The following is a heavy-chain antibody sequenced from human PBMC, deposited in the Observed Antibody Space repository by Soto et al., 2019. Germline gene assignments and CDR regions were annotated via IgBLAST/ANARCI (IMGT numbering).Heavy chain of an antibody. CDR1: GFSLSTSGMC. V-gene: IGHV2-70*01. J-gene: IGHJ6*02. CDR2: IDWDDDK. D-gene: IGHD2-2*01. CDR3: ARYIVVVPAARSPYYHDRMAV. Sequence: SGPTRVNPTQTLTLTCTFSGFSLSTSGMCVSWIRQPPGKALEWLALIDWDDDKYYSTSLKTRLTISKDTSKNQVVLTMTNMDPVDTATYYCARYIVVVPAARSPYYHDRMAVPGQGTTVPVSS.